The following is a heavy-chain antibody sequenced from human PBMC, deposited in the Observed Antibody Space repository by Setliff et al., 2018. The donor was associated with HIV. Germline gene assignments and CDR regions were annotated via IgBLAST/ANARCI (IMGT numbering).Heavy chain of an antibody. CDR1: GFTFSNAW. CDR2: IKSIIDGGTT. CDR3: TTLRSDGYNPGAVDY. V-gene: IGHV3-15*01. D-gene: IGHD5-12*01. Sequence: PGGSLRLSCAASGFTFSNAWMNWVRQAPGKGLEWVGRIKSIIDGGTTDYAAPVKGRFTISRDDSENTLFLQMNSLKTEDTAMYYCTTLRSDGYNPGAVDYWGQGTLVTSPQ. J-gene: IGHJ4*02.